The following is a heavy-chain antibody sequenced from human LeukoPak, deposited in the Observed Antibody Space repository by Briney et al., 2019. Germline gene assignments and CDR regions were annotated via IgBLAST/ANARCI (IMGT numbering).Heavy chain of an antibody. J-gene: IGHJ1*01. V-gene: IGHV4-4*02. CDR2: IYHSGST. CDR3: AREEWDQPGHFQH. Sequence: SGTLSLTCAVSGGSISSSNWWSWVRQPPGKGLEWIGEIYHSGSTNYNPSLKSRVTISVDKSKNQFSLKLSSVTAADTAVYYCAREEWDQPGHFQHWGQGTLVTVSS. CDR1: GGSISSSNW. D-gene: IGHD1-26*01.